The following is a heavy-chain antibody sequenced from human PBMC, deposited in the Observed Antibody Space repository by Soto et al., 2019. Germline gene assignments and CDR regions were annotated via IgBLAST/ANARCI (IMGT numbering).Heavy chain of an antibody. CDR3: ARDRGEYYFDY. D-gene: IGHD3-16*01. CDR2: IKQDGSEK. J-gene: IGHJ4*02. Sequence: EVQLVESGGGLVQPGGSLRLSCAASGFTFSSYWMSWVRQAPGKGLEWVANIKQDGSEKYYVGSVKGRFTISRDNAKNSLYLQMNSLRAEDTAVYYCARDRGEYYFDYWGQGTLVTVSS. CDR1: GFTFSSYW. V-gene: IGHV3-7*01.